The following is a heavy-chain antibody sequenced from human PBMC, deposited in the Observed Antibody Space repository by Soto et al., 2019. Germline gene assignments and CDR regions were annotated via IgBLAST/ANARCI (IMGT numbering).Heavy chain of an antibody. Sequence: SETLSLTCTVSGGSISSGDYYWSWIRQPPGKGLEWIGYIYYSGSTYYNPSLKSRVTISVDTSKNQFSLKLSSVTAADTAVYYCARGAGSGDFAYWGQGTLVPVSS. J-gene: IGHJ4*02. D-gene: IGHD7-27*01. CDR1: GGSISSGDYY. V-gene: IGHV4-30-4*01. CDR2: IYYSGST. CDR3: ARGAGSGDFAY.